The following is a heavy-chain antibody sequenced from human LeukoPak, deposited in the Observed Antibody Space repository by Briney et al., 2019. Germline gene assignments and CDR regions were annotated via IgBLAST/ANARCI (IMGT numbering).Heavy chain of an antibody. D-gene: IGHD3-22*01. CDR2: IYTSGST. Sequence: PSQTLSLTCTVSGGFISSGSYYWSWIRQPAGKGLEWIGRIYTSGSTNYNPSLKSRVTISVDTSKDQFSLKLSSVTAADTAVYYCARSPGGRYDSSGYYDYYYYYYMDVWGKGTTVTISS. J-gene: IGHJ6*03. CDR3: ARSPGGRYDSSGYYDYYYYYYMDV. V-gene: IGHV4-61*02. CDR1: GGFISSGSYY.